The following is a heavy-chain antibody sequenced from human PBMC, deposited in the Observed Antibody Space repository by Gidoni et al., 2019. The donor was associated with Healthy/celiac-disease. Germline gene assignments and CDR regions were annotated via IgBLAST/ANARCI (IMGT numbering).Heavy chain of an antibody. CDR1: GFTFSSYS. CDR3: ARDSVGITMIVVGPEYFQH. CDR2: ISSSSSYI. D-gene: IGHD3-22*01. V-gene: IGHV3-21*01. J-gene: IGHJ1*01. Sequence: EVQLVESGGGLVKPGGSLRLPCAASGFTFSSYSMNWVRQAPGKGLEWVSSISSSSSYIYYADSVKGRFTISRDNAKNSLYLQMNSLRAEDTAVYYCARDSVGITMIVVGPEYFQHWGQGTLVTVSS.